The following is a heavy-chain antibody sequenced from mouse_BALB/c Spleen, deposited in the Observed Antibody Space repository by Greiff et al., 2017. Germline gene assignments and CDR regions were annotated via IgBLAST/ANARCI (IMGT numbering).Heavy chain of an antibody. D-gene: IGHD2-1*01. CDR2: ISDGGSYT. CDR3: ARGYGKSWFAY. Sequence: DVMLVESGGGLVKPGGSLKLSCAASGFTFSDYYMYWVRQTPEKRLEWVATISDGGSYTYYPDSVKGRFTISRDNAKNNLYLQMSSLKSEATAMYYCARGYGKSWFAYWGQGTLVTVSA. CDR1: GFTFSDYY. J-gene: IGHJ3*01. V-gene: IGHV5-4*02.